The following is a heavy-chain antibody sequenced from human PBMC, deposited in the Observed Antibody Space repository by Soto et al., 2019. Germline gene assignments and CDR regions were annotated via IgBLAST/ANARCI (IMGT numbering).Heavy chain of an antibody. V-gene: IGHV4-39*01. CDR1: GGSFGSSAYY. CDR2: INSSGST. CDR3: SRRAPEGFDP. J-gene: IGHJ5*02. Sequence: SETLSLTCPVSGGSFGSSAYYWGWIRRAPGKWLEWIGSINSSGSTFSNPSLKSRVTLSVDTSKNQFSLKLTSVTAADTALYYCSRRAPEGFDPWGQGTLVTVSS.